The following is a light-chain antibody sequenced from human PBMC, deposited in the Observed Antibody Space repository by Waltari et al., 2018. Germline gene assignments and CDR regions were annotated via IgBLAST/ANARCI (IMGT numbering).Light chain of an antibody. CDR3: PSYAGSRKGV. CDR1: SSDVGNYKR. V-gene: IGLV2-23*02. Sequence: QSALTQPASVSVSPGQSITISCTGTSSDVGNYKRVSWYQQHPGKAPKLMIYAVSKRPSGVSDRFSGAKSGDMASLTISGLQPEDEAEYFCPSYAGSRKGVFGGGTKVTVL. J-gene: IGLJ2*01. CDR2: AVS.